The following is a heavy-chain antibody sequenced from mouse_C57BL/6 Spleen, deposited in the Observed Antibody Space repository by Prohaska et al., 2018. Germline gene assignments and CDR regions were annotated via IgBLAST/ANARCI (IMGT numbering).Heavy chain of an antibody. J-gene: IGHJ4*01. CDR3: GELGIHYYGSSYYAMDY. V-gene: IGHV2-9*01. D-gene: IGHD1-1*01. CDR1: GFSLTSYG. Sequence: LVAPSQSLSITCTVSGFSLTSYGVDWVRQPPGKGLEWLGVIWGGGSTNYNSALMSRLSISKDNSKSQVFLKMNSLQTDDTAMYYSGELGIHYYGSSYYAMDYWGQGTSVTVSS. CDR2: IWGGGST.